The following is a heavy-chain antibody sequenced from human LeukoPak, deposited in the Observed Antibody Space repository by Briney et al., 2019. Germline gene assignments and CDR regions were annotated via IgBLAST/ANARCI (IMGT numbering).Heavy chain of an antibody. Sequence: SETLSLTCNVSGGSISSGNYYWSWIRQPAGQGLEWIGRIYSSGRTNYNPSLKSRVTITVDTSNNQFSLNLSSVTAADTAVYYCARDIHTSDWTKFDYWGQGTSVTVSS. J-gene: IGHJ4*02. V-gene: IGHV4-61*02. D-gene: IGHD6-19*01. CDR3: ARDIHTSDWTKFDY. CDR2: IYSSGRT. CDR1: GGSISSGNYY.